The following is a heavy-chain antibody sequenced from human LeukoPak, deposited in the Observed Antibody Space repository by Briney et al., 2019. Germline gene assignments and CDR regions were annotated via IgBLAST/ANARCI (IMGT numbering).Heavy chain of an antibody. Sequence: PSETLSLTCSVSGGPISSSSYFWGWIRQPPGKGLEWIGSIYYSGSTYYNPSLKSRVIISVETSKNQFSLKLSSVTAADTAVYYCARRPSDAGASFDYWGQGTLVTVSS. D-gene: IGHD3-10*01. CDR1: GGPISSSSYF. J-gene: IGHJ4*02. CDR3: ARRPSDAGASFDY. V-gene: IGHV4-39*01. CDR2: IYYSGST.